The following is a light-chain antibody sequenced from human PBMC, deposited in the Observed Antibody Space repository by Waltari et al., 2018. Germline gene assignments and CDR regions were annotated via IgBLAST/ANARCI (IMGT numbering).Light chain of an antibody. J-gene: IGLJ1*01. CDR1: RPNLGKHY. Sequence: QSVLTQPPSVSAAPGQKVTISCSGSRPNLGKHYVSWYQQFPGKAPKLLIYDNNKRPSGIPDRFSGSKSGTSATLGITGLQTGDEADYYCGTWDSSLSAGGVFGTGTKVTVL. CDR3: GTWDSSLSAGGV. CDR2: DNN. V-gene: IGLV1-51*01.